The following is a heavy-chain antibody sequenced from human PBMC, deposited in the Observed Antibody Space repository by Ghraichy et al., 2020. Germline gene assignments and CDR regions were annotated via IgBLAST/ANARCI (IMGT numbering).Heavy chain of an antibody. V-gene: IGHV3-33*06. CDR3: AKTASKGLRLGELFRNYYYYGMDV. CDR1: GFTFSSYG. CDR2: IWYDGSNK. Sequence: GGSLRLSCAASGFTFSSYGMHWVRQAPGKGLEWVAVIWYDGSNKYYADSVKGRFTISRDNSKNTLYLQMNSLRAEDTAVYYCAKTASKGLRLGELFRNYYYYGMDVWGQGTTVTVSS. D-gene: IGHD3-10*01. J-gene: IGHJ6*02.